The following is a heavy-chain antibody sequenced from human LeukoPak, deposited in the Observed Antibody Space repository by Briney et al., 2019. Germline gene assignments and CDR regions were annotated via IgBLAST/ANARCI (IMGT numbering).Heavy chain of an antibody. Sequence: GGSLRLSCAASGLNFSSHWMSWVRQAPGKGLEWVANIGQDGTEKNYVDFVKGRFTISRDNAKNSLYLQMSSLRAEDTAVYHCARGYCCGTSCFGAFDIWGQGTMVPVSS. J-gene: IGHJ3*02. D-gene: IGHD2-2*01. CDR3: ARGYCCGTSCFGAFDI. V-gene: IGHV3-7*01. CDR1: GLNFSSHW. CDR2: IGQDGTEK.